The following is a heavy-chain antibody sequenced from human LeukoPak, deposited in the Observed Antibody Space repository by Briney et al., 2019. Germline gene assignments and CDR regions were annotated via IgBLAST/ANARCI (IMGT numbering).Heavy chain of an antibody. Sequence: GGSLRLSCAASGFTFSDYWMRWVRQAPGKGLEWVANIFQDGNEKYYLDSVKGRFTISRDNAKNSLSLLMTNLRADDTARYYCAMVGRGYSYGYLGYFDYWGQGTLVTVSS. CDR1: GFTFSDYW. CDR2: IFQDGNEK. J-gene: IGHJ4*02. V-gene: IGHV3-7*01. CDR3: AMVGRGYSYGYLGYFDY. D-gene: IGHD5-18*01.